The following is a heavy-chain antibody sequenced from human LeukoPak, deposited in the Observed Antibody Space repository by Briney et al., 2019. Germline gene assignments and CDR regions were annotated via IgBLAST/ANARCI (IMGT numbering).Heavy chain of an antibody. Sequence: SETLSLTCAVSGGSISSRNWWSWVRQPPGKGLEWIGEIYHSGSTNYNPSLKTRVTISVDKSKNQFSLKLSSVTAADTAVYYCARASHWNQLHYFDYWGQGTLVTVSS. V-gene: IGHV4-4*02. CDR3: ARASHWNQLHYFDY. CDR2: IYHSGST. CDR1: GGSISSRNW. J-gene: IGHJ4*02. D-gene: IGHD1-1*01.